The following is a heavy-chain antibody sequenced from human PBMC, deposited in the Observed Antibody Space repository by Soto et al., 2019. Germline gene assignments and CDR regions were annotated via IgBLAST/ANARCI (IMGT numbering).Heavy chain of an antibody. CDR3: ARDCQEAGPMAFCY. D-gene: IGHD6-19*01. CDR2: ISYDGSNK. V-gene: IGHV3-30-3*01. J-gene: IGHJ4*02. Sequence: GGSLRLSCAASGFTFSSYAMHWVRQAPGKGLEWVAVISYDGSNKYYADSVKGRFTISRDNSKNTLYLQMNSLRAEDTAVYYCARDCQEAGPMAFCYWGQGTRVTVSS. CDR1: GFTFSSYA.